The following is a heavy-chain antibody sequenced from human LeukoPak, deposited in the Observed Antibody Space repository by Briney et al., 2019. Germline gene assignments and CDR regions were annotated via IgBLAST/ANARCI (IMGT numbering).Heavy chain of an antibody. CDR3: ARVVVSIVVVPAAIGYYYYYGMDV. CDR2: INPSGGST. Sequence: ASVKVSCKASGYTFTSYYMHWVRQAPGQGLEWMGIINPSGGSTSYAQKFQGRVTMTRNTSISTAYMELSSLRSEDTAVYYCARVVVSIVVVPAAIGYYYYYGMDVWGQGTTVTVSS. D-gene: IGHD2-2*02. V-gene: IGHV1-46*01. J-gene: IGHJ6*02. CDR1: GYTFTSYY.